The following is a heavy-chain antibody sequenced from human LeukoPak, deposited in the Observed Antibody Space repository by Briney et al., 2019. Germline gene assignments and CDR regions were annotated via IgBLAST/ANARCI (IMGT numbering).Heavy chain of an antibody. J-gene: IGHJ4*02. CDR2: INPNSGGT. V-gene: IGHV1-2*02. Sequence: ASVTVSCKASGYTFTYYYMQWVRQAPGQGLGCMGWINPNSGGTNYAQKFQGRVTMTRDTSISTAYMELSRLSSDDTAVYYCATRGYNYYGSGPTFIDYWGQGTLVTVSS. D-gene: IGHD3-10*01. CDR1: GYTFTYYY. CDR3: ATRGYNYYGSGPTFIDY.